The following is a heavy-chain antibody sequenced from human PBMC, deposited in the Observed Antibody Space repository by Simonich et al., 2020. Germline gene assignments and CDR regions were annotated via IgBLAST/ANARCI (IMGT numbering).Heavy chain of an antibody. CDR1: GFTFSSYG. J-gene: IGHJ4*02. Sequence: QVQLVESGGGVVQPGRSLRLSCAASGFTFSSYGMHWVRQAPGKGLEEGVFIWYDGSNKYYADSVKGRFTISRDNSKNTLYLQMNSLRAEDTAVYYCARERAAAGEAFDYWGQGTLVTVSS. V-gene: IGHV3-33*01. CDR2: IWYDGSNK. CDR3: ARERAAAGEAFDY. D-gene: IGHD6-13*01.